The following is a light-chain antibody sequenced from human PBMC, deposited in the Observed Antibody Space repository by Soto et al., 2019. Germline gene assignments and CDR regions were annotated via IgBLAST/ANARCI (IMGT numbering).Light chain of an antibody. J-gene: IGLJ1*01. Sequence: QSALTQPASVSGSPGQSITISCTGTSCDVGDNNYVSWYQQHPGTAPKLMIYVVTHRPSGISNRFSGSKSGNTASLTISVLQAEDEADYSCSSYTSRSTNCVFGTGTKLTVL. CDR3: SSYTSRSTNCV. V-gene: IGLV2-14*01. CDR1: SCDVGDNNY. CDR2: VVT.